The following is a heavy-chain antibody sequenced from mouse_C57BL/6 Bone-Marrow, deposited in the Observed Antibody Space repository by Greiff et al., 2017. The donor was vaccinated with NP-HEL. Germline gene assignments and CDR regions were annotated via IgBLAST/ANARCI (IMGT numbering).Heavy chain of an antibody. D-gene: IGHD2-10*02. V-gene: IGHV1-64*01. CDR2: IHPNSGST. Sequence: VQLQQSGAELVKPGASVKLSCKASGYTFTSYWMHWVKQRPGQGLEWIGMIHPNSGSTNYNEKFKSKATLTVDKSSSTAYMQLSRLKSEDSAVYCCARTQYGNLRPYCAVDYWGQGTSVTVSS. CDR1: GYTFTSYW. J-gene: IGHJ4*01. CDR3: ARTQYGNLRPYCAVDY.